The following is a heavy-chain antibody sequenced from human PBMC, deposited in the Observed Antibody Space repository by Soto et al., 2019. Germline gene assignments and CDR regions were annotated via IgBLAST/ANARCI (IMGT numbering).Heavy chain of an antibody. J-gene: IGHJ5*01. CDR2: ISGSGGST. Sequence: GGSLRLSWAASEFTTSSYAMIWARQAPEKGLKWVSAISGSGGSTYYADSVKGRFTISRDNSKNTLYLQMNSLRAEDTAFYFFSIYLFYFNGYYLADFYSCSQRAVVPVSS. CDR3: SIYLFYFNGYYLADFYS. D-gene: IGHD3-22*01. V-gene: IGHV3-23*01. CDR1: EFTTSSYA.